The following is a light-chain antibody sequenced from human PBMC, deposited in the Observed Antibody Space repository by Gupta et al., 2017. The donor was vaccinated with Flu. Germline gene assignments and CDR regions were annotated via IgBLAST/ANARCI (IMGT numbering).Light chain of an antibody. CDR1: QSISGN. V-gene: IGKV3-15*01. CDR2: GAS. CDR3: QQYYNWPIT. J-gene: IGKJ5*01. Sequence: EVVMTQSPATLSVSPGERVTLSCRASQSISGNLFWCQQKPGQAPRLLIYGASTRATVIPARFSGSGSGTEFTLTISSLQSEDFAVYYCQQYYNWPITFGQGTRLEI.